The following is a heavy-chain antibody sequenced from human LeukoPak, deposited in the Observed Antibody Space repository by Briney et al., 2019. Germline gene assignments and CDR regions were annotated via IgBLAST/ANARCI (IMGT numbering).Heavy chain of an antibody. J-gene: IGHJ4*02. Sequence: GGSLRLSCAASGFTFSSYAMSWVRQAPGKGLEWVSAISGSGGSTYYADSVKGRSSISRDNSKNTLYLQMNSLRAEDTAVYYCAKGSGIAAAPMINLDYWGQGTLVTVSS. CDR3: AKGSGIAAAPMINLDY. V-gene: IGHV3-23*01. CDR2: ISGSGGST. CDR1: GFTFSSYA. D-gene: IGHD6-13*01.